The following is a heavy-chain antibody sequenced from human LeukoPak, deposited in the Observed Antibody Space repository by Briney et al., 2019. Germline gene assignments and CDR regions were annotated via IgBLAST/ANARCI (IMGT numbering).Heavy chain of an antibody. Sequence: SETLSLTCTVSGGSISSSSYYWGWIRQPPGKGLEWIGSIYYSGSTYYNPSLKSRVTISVDTSKNQFSLKLSSVTAADTAVYYCARSQRRSSGWYGYWGQGTLVTVSS. CDR1: GGSISSSSYY. V-gene: IGHV4-39*07. CDR3: ARSQRRSSGWYGY. CDR2: IYYSGST. J-gene: IGHJ4*02. D-gene: IGHD6-19*01.